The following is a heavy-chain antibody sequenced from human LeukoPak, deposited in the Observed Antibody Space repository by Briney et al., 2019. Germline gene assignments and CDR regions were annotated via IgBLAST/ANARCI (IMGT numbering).Heavy chain of an antibody. Sequence: GGSLRLSCAASGFTFSSYAMHWVRQAPGKGLEWVAVISYDGSNKYYADSVKGRFTISRDNSKNTLYLQMNSLRAEDTAVYYCASSISSGWYLDYWGRGTLVTVSS. D-gene: IGHD6-19*01. CDR3: ASSISSGWYLDY. J-gene: IGHJ4*02. V-gene: IGHV3-30-3*01. CDR1: GFTFSSYA. CDR2: ISYDGSNK.